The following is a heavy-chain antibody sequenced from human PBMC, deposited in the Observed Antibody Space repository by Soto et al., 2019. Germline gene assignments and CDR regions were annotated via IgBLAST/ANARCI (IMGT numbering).Heavy chain of an antibody. D-gene: IGHD5-12*01. CDR1: GFTFSSHG. CDR3: ARESLTRDYDSALDF. CDR2: IWYDVSKK. J-gene: IGHJ4*02. Sequence: PGGSLRLSCAASGFTFSSHGMHWVRQAPGKGLEWLTMIWYDVSKKFYADSVKGRFTISRDNSKTMVYLQMDSLRAEDTAVYYCARESLTRDYDSALDFWGQGTVVTVSS. V-gene: IGHV3-33*01.